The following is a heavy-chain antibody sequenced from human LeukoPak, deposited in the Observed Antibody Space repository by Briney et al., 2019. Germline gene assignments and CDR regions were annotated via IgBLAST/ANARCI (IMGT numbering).Heavy chain of an antibody. J-gene: IGHJ4*02. CDR1: GYILTAYY. CDR3: ARMPTEPL. Sequence: VASVKVSCTASGYILTAYYMDWVRQVPGQGLEWMGWINPKNGDTNYAAKFQGRVTMTRDTSISTVYMELSRLTSDDTAVYYCARMPTEPLWGQGALVTVSS. CDR2: INPKNGDT. V-gene: IGHV1-2*02. D-gene: IGHD2-2*01.